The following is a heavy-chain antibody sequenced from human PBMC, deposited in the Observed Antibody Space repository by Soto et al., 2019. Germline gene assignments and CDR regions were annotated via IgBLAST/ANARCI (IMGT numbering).Heavy chain of an antibody. CDR1: GYTFTIYG. CDR2: ISPDNGNT. CDR3: ARALGYSGYAGMDV. D-gene: IGHD5-12*01. V-gene: IGHV1-18*01. Sequence: QVQLVQSGGEVKKPGASVKVSCKASGYTFTIYGINWVRQAPGQGLGMGWISPDNGNTNYAQKLQGRVTMTTDTSTSTAYMELRSLRSDDTAVYYCARALGYSGYAGMDVWGQGTTVTVSS. J-gene: IGHJ6*02.